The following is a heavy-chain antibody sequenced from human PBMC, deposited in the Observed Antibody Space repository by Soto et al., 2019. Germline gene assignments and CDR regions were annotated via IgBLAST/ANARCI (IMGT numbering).Heavy chain of an antibody. CDR1: GGSISSGGYY. CDR2: IYYSGST. CDR3: ARMSLGYCSGGSCDSSGYYYYYYGMDV. D-gene: IGHD2-15*01. J-gene: IGHJ6*02. V-gene: IGHV4-31*03. Sequence: PSETLSLTCTVSGGSISSGGYYWSWIRQHPGKGLEWIGYIYYSGSTYYNPSLKSRVTISVDTSKNQFSLKLSSVTAADTAVYYCARMSLGYCSGGSCDSSGYYYYYYGMDVWGQGTTVTVSS.